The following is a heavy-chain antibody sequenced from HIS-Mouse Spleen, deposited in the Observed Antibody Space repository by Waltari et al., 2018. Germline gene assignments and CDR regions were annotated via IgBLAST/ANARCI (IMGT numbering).Heavy chain of an antibody. CDR3: ASFSGSYYWYFDL. CDR1: GGSISSSSYY. V-gene: IGHV4-39*07. D-gene: IGHD1-26*01. J-gene: IGHJ2*01. CDR2: IYYSGST. Sequence: QLQLQESGPGLVKPSETLSLTCTVSGGSISSSSYYLGWIRQPPGKGLEWIGSIYYSGSTYYNPSLKSRVTISVDTSKNQFSLKLSSVTAADTAVYYCASFSGSYYWYFDLWGRGTLVTVSS.